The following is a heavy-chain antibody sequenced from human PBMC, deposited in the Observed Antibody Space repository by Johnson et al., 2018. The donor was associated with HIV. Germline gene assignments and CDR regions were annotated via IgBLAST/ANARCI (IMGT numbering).Heavy chain of an antibody. CDR1: GFTFSSYA. V-gene: IGHV3-64*01. CDR2: ISSNGGST. D-gene: IGHD1-26*01. J-gene: IGHJ3*02. Sequence: VQLVESGGGLVQPGGSLRLYCAASGFTFSSYAMHWVRQAPGKGLEYVSAISSNGGSTYYANSVKGRFTISRDNSTNKLYLQMGSLRAEDMAVYYCARADEWELVGRGYAFDIWGQGTMVTVSS. CDR3: ARADEWELVGRGYAFDI.